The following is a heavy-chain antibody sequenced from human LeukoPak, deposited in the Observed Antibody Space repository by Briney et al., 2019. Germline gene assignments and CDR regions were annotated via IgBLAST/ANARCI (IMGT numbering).Heavy chain of an antibody. CDR3: ARAGRSGSYRFQH. J-gene: IGHJ1*01. V-gene: IGHV4-30-4*02. CDR2: IYYSGNT. D-gene: IGHD1-26*01. Sequence: PSETLSLTCTVSGGSISSGDYYWSWIRQPPGKGLEWIGYIYYSGNTNYNPSLKSRVTISVDTSKNQFSLKLTSVTAADTAVYYCARAGRSGSYRFQHWGQGTLVTVSS. CDR1: GGSISSGDYY.